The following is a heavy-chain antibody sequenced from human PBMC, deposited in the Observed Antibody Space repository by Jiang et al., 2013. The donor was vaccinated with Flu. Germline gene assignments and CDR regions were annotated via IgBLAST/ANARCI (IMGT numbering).Heavy chain of an antibody. V-gene: IGHV3-33*01. CDR3: ARAMVRGLHYGMDV. CDR2: IWDDGSSR. J-gene: IGHJ6*02. D-gene: IGHD3-10*01. CDR1: KFSFGSHG. Sequence: VQLVESGGGVVQPGRSLRLSCAASKFSFGSHGMHWVRQAPGKGLEWVALIWDDGSSRYYADSVKGRFTISRDNSKNTLYLQMNILRAEDTAVYFCARAMVRGLHYGMDVWGRGTTVTVSS.